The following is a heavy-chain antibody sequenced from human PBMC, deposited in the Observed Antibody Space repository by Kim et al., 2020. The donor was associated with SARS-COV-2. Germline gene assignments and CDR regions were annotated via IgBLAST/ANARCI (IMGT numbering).Heavy chain of an antibody. J-gene: IGHJ5*02. Sequence: SETLSLTCTVSGGSISSYYWSWIRQPPGKGLEWIGYIYYSGSTNYNPSLKSRVTISVDTSKNQFSLKLSSVTAADTAVYYCARDLPSLWPGTGTTDGSWFDPWGQGTLVTVSS. CDR1: GGSISSYY. V-gene: IGHV4-59*01. CDR2: IYYSGST. CDR3: ARDLPSLWPGTGTTDGSWFDP. D-gene: IGHD1-1*01.